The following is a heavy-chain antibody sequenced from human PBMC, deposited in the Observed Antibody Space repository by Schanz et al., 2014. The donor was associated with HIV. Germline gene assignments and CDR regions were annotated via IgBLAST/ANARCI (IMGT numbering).Heavy chain of an antibody. J-gene: IGHJ6*02. CDR3: AKDGRGYFYGMDV. CDR2: ISNDGRNK. D-gene: IGHD3-10*01. Sequence: QVQLVESGGGVVQPGRSLRLSCAASGFIVSSYGIHWLRQAPGKGLEWVAVISNDGRNKDYADSVMGRFTISRDNSKKTVYLEMSSLRPEDTAVYFCAKDGRGYFYGMDVWGQGTSVTVSS. CDR1: GFIVSSYG. V-gene: IGHV3-30*18.